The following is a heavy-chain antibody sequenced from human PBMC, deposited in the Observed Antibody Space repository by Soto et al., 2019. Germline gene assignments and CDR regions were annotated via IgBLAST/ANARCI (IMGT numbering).Heavy chain of an antibody. J-gene: IGHJ6*02. CDR1: GYTFTSYA. V-gene: IGHV1-3*01. CDR2: INAGNGNT. CDR3: AANYGDYLYGMDV. D-gene: IGHD4-17*01. Sequence: ASVKVSCKASGYTFTSYAMHWVRQAPGQRLEWMGWINAGNGNTKYSQKFQGRVTITRDTSASTAYMELSRLRSDDTAVYYCAANYGDYLYGMDVWGQGTTVTVSS.